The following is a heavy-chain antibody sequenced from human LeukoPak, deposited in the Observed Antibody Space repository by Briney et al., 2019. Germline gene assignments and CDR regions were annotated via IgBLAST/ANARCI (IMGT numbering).Heavy chain of an antibody. J-gene: IGHJ5*02. Sequence: ASVKVSCKASGYTFTSYGISWVRQAPGQGVEWMGWISAYNGNTNYAQKLQGRVTMTTDTSTRTAYMELRSLRSDDTAVYYCARDKTRYYDFWSGYYTPNWFDPWGQGTLVTVSS. D-gene: IGHD3-3*01. V-gene: IGHV1-18*01. CDR3: ARDKTRYYDFWSGYYTPNWFDP. CDR1: GYTFTSYG. CDR2: ISAYNGNT.